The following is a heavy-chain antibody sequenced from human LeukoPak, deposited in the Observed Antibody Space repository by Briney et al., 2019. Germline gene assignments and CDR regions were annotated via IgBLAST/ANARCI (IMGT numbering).Heavy chain of an antibody. J-gene: IGHJ4*02. CDR2: IHYSGST. V-gene: IGHV4-59*08. CDR1: GGSISSYY. D-gene: IGHD6-13*01. Sequence: PSETLSLTCTVSGGSISSYYWSWIRQPPGKGLEWIGYIHYSGSTNYNPSLKSRVTISVDTSKNQFSLKLSSVTAADTAVYYCARHDPGYSSSWYEYWGQGTLVTVSS. CDR3: ARHDPGYSSSWYEY.